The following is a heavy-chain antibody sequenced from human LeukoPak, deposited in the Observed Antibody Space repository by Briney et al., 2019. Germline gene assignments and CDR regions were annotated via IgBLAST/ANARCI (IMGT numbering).Heavy chain of an antibody. CDR2: ISGSGGST. CDR1: GFTFSSYA. V-gene: IGHV3-23*01. CDR3: AKIIGYRVATGLDY. Sequence: PGGSLRLSCAASGFTFSSYAMSWVRHAPGKGLELVSAISGSGGSTYYADSVKGRFTISRDNSKNTLYLQMNSLRAEDTAVYYCAKIIGYRVATGLDYWGQGTLVTVSS. D-gene: IGHD5-12*01. J-gene: IGHJ4*02.